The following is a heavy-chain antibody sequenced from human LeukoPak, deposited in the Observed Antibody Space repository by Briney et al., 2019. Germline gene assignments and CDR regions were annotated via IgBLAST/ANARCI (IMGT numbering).Heavy chain of an antibody. V-gene: IGHV3-20*04. D-gene: IGHD6-13*01. CDR3: ARGLTAADDY. J-gene: IGHJ4*02. CDR2: INWNGGST. Sequence: AGGSLRLSCAASGFTFDDYGMSWVRQAPGKGLGWVSGINWNGGSTGYADSVKGRFTISRDNAKNSLYLQMNSLRAEDTALYYCARGLTAADDYWGQGTLVTVSS. CDR1: GFTFDDYG.